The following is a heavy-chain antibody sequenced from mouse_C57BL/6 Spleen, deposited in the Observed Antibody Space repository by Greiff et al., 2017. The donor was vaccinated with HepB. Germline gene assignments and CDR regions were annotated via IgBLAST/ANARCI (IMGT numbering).Heavy chain of an antibody. Sequence: EVQGVESGPELVKPGASVKISCKASGYSFTDYNMNWVKQSNGKSLEWIGVINPNYGTTSYNHKFKGKATLTVDQTSSTAYMLLNSLTSADSAVYYCARKDYYGSSYYCDYWGQGTTLTVSS. CDR1: GYSFTDYN. D-gene: IGHD1-1*01. V-gene: IGHV1-39*01. CDR3: ARKDYYGSSYYCDY. CDR2: INPNYGTT. J-gene: IGHJ2*01.